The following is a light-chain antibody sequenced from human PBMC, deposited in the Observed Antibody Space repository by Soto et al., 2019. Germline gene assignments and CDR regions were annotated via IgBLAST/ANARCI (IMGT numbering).Light chain of an antibody. CDR1: QDVSSW. J-gene: IGKJ4*01. Sequence: DIQVTQSPSSVSASVGDRVTITCRTSQDVSSWLAWYQQKPGKAPELLIYSASTLHTGVPSRFSGSGSGTDFTLTISSLQPEDFATYYCQPANSFPLTFGGGTKVEIK. V-gene: IGKV1-12*01. CDR3: QPANSFPLT. CDR2: SAS.